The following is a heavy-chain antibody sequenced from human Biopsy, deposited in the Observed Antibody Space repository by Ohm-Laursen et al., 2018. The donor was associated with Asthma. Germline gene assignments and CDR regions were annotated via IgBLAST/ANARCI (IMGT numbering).Heavy chain of an antibody. CDR1: GNSLTDLA. J-gene: IGHJ6*02. V-gene: IGHV1-24*01. D-gene: IGHD2-21*01. CDR3: TTDSLSRRTVIGGGGMDV. Sequence: VASVKVSCKVSGNSLTDLAMHWVRQAPGKGLEWMGGFNPEDGEQIYAEMFQGRVTMTEDTSSDTAYMELRSLRLDDTAVYYCTTDSLSRRTVIGGGGMDVWGQGPTVTVSS. CDR2: FNPEDGEQ.